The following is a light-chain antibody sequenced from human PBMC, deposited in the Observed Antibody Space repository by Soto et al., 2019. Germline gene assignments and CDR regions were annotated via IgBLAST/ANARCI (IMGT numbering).Light chain of an antibody. CDR1: SSDVGGYNY. V-gene: IGLV2-14*01. CDR2: EVT. CDR3: SSYSSSNTLI. J-gene: IGLJ2*01. Sequence: QSALTQPASVSGSPGQSITISCSGTSSDVGGYNYVSWYQQHPGKAPKLMMYEVTNRPSWVSDRFSGSKSGNTASLTISGLQAEDEAAYFCSSYSSSNTLIFGGGTKVTVL.